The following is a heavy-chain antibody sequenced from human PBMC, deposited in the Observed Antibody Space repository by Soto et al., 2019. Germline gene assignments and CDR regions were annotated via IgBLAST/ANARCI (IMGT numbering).Heavy chain of an antibody. CDR3: ARNSRGYSYGYFDY. Sequence: ASVKVSCKASGYTFTSYCISWVRQAPGQGLVWMGWISAYNGNTNYAQKLQGRVTMTTDTSTSTAYMELRSLRSDDTAVYYCARNSRGYSYGYFDYWGQGTLVTVSS. CDR2: ISAYNGNT. J-gene: IGHJ4*02. CDR1: GYTFTSYC. V-gene: IGHV1-18*04. D-gene: IGHD5-18*01.